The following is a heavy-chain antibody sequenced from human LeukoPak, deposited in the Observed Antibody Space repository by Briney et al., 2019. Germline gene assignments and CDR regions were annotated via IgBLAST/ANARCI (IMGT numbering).Heavy chain of an antibody. CDR2: VYHSGST. CDR1: GGSISSSNW. Sequence: SGTLSLTCAVSGGSISSSNWWNWVRQPPGKGLEWIGEVYHSGSTHYNPSLKSRVTISVDKSKNQFSLKLSSVTAADTAVYYCARRDSGWYLDYWGQGILVTVSS. V-gene: IGHV4-4*02. CDR3: ARRDSGWYLDY. J-gene: IGHJ4*02. D-gene: IGHD4-17*01.